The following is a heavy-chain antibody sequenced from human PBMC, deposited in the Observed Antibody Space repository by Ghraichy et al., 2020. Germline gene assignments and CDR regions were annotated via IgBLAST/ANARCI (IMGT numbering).Heavy chain of an antibody. CDR1: GFTFSSYA. CDR2: ISGSGGTT. Sequence: GESLRLSCAASGFTFSSYAMSWVRQAPGKGLDWVSAISGSGGTTYYADSVKGRFTISRDNSKNTLYLQMNSLRAEDTAVYYCAKDLWNFHYWGQGTLVTVSS. J-gene: IGHJ4*02. D-gene: IGHD3-3*01. CDR3: AKDLWNFHY. V-gene: IGHV3-23*01.